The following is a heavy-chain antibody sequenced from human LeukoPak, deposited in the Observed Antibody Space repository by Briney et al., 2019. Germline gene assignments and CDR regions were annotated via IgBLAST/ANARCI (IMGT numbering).Heavy chain of an antibody. Sequence: SGGSLRLSCAASGFIFSNAWMTWVRQAPGKGLEWVSTISSSSSYICYADSVKGRFTISRDNAKNSLYLQMNSLRAEDTAVYYCARGRPYCSSTSCYEIDYWGQGTLVTVSS. CDR3: ARGRPYCSSTSCYEIDY. CDR1: GFIFSNAW. CDR2: ISSSSSYI. V-gene: IGHV3-21*01. D-gene: IGHD2-2*01. J-gene: IGHJ4*02.